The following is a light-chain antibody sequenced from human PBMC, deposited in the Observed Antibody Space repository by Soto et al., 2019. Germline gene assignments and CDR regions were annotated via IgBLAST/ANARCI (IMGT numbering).Light chain of an antibody. J-gene: IGKJ1*01. V-gene: IGKV3D-15*01. CDR3: QQYNKWPRT. Sequence: EIVMTQSPATLSVSPGERATLSCRASQSVNIHLAWYQQKPGQAHRLLIYGAYARATGIPAKFSGSGSGTEFTLTIRSLQSEDFAVYYCQQYNKWPRTFGQGTKVDIK. CDR2: GAY. CDR1: QSVNIH.